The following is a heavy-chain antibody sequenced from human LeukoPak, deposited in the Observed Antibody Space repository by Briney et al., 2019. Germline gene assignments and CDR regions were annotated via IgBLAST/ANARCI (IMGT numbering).Heavy chain of an antibody. V-gene: IGHV4-39*01. J-gene: IGHJ5*02. CDR1: GFTFSSYSMN. Sequence: PGGSLRLSCAASGFTFSSYSMNWVRQPPGKGLEWIGSIYYSGSTYYNPSLKSRVTISVDTSKNQFSLKLSSVTAADTAVYYCARHVDGGGSYNWFDPWGQGTLVTVSS. D-gene: IGHD2-15*01. CDR2: IYYSGST. CDR3: ARHVDGGGSYNWFDP.